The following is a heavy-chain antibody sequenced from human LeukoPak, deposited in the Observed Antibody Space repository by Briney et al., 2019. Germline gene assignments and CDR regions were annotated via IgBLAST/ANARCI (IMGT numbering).Heavy chain of an antibody. CDR1: GFIFSDYY. Sequence: KTGGSLRLSCAASGFIFSDYYINWIRQAPGKGLEWVSSISSSGSAIYYADSVKGRFTISRDNAKNSLFLQMNSLRAEDTAVYYCARDLDVVVVPAHYGALDIWGQGTTVTVS. V-gene: IGHV3-11*04. CDR2: ISSSGSAI. J-gene: IGHJ3*02. D-gene: IGHD2-15*01. CDR3: ARDLDVVVVPAHYGALDI.